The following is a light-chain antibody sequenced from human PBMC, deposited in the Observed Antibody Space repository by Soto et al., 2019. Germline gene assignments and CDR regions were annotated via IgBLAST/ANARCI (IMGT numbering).Light chain of an antibody. J-gene: IGKJ1*01. CDR1: QGIGSY. CDR3: QQYYSFPRT. V-gene: IGKV1D-8*01. Sequence: VIWMTQSPSLLSASTGDRVTISCRMSQGIGSYLAWYQQKPGKAPELLIYAASTLQSGVPSRFSGSGSGTDFTLTISCLQSEDFATYYCQQYYSFPRTFGQGTKVEIK. CDR2: AAS.